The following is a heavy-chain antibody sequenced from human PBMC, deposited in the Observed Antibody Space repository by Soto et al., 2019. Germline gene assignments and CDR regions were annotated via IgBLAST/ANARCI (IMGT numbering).Heavy chain of an antibody. J-gene: IGHJ6*03. CDR3: ARGRIQLWLPVSYYMDV. Sequence: SSETLSLTCAVYGGSLSGYYWSWIRQPPGKGLEWIGEINHSGSTNCNPSPKSRVTISVDTSKNQFSLKLSSVTAADTAVYFCARGRIQLWLPVSYYMDVWGKGTTVTVSS. D-gene: IGHD5-18*01. CDR1: GGSLSGYY. V-gene: IGHV4-34*01. CDR2: INHSGST.